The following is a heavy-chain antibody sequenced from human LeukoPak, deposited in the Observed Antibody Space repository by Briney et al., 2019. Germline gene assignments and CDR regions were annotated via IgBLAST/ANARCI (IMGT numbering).Heavy chain of an antibody. J-gene: IGHJ5*02. Sequence: ASVKVSCKASGYTFTSYGISWVRQAPGQGLEWMGWISAYNGNTNYAQKLQGRVTMTTDTSTSTAYMELRSLRSDDTAVYYCARGPRFCSGGSCLLNWFDPWGQGTLVTVSS. CDR1: GYTFTSYG. D-gene: IGHD2-15*01. CDR3: ARGPRFCSGGSCLLNWFDP. CDR2: ISAYNGNT. V-gene: IGHV1-18*01.